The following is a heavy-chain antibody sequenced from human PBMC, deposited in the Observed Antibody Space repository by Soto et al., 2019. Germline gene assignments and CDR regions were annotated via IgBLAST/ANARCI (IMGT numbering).Heavy chain of an antibody. V-gene: IGHV1-69*01. CDR1: GGTFSSYA. D-gene: IGHD3-22*01. CDR2: IIPFFGTA. J-gene: IGHJ2*01. CDR3: ARLAYYYDSSRWWYFDL. Sequence: QVQLVQSGAEVKKPGSSVKVSCKASGGTFSSYAISWVRQAPGQGLEWMGGIIPFFGTANYAQKFQGRVTITADESTSTAYRDLRSVRSDDAAVYYCARLAYYYDSSRWWYFDLWGRGTLVTVSS.